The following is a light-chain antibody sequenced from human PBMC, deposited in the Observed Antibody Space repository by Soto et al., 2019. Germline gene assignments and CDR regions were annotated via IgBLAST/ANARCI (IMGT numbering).Light chain of an antibody. Sequence: EVVLTQSPGTLSLSPGERVTLSCRASQSVASSYLAWYQKKPGRAPRLLFYPASSRATGIPDRFSGSGSGTDFTLTISRLEPEDFAVYYCHHSGSLPETFGQGTNVE. CDR3: HHSGSLPET. V-gene: IGKV3-20*01. CDR1: QSVASSY. J-gene: IGKJ1*01. CDR2: PAS.